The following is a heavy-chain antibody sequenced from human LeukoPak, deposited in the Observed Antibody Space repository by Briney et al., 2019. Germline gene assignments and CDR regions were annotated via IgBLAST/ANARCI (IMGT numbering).Heavy chain of an antibody. CDR2: IWYDGSNK. D-gene: IGHD4-17*01. CDR3: ARDRSTTGYYYYGMDV. V-gene: IGHV3-33*01. J-gene: IGHJ6*02. CDR1: GFTFSSYG. Sequence: GSLRLSCAASGFTFSSYGMHWVRQAQGKWLEWVAVIWYDGSNKYYADSVKGRFTISRDNSKNTLYLQMNSLRAEDTAVYYCARDRSTTGYYYYGMDVWGQGTTVTVSS.